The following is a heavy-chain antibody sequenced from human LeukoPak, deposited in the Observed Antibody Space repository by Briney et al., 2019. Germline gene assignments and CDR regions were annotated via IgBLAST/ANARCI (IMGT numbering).Heavy chain of an antibody. D-gene: IGHD5-18*01. CDR1: GGSISSGDYY. V-gene: IGHV4-30-4*08. J-gene: IGHJ4*02. Sequence: SETLSLTCTVSGGSISSGDYYWSWIRQPPGKGLERIGCIYYSGSTYYNPSLKSRVTISVDTSKNQFSLKLGSVTAADTAVYYCAREGPGYSYGKGYFDYWGQGTLVTVSS. CDR2: IYYSGST. CDR3: AREGPGYSYGKGYFDY.